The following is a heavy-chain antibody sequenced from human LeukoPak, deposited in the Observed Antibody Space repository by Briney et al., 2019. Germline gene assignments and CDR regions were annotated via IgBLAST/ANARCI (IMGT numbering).Heavy chain of an antibody. Sequence: SQTLSLTCTVSGGSISSGGYYWSWIRQLPGKGLEWIGYIYYSGTASYNPSLKSRLTISLDTSENQFSLKLSSVTAADTAVYYCARGSTGDKSNNWGQGTLVTVSS. CDR2: IYYSGTA. V-gene: IGHV4-31*03. D-gene: IGHD7-27*01. J-gene: IGHJ4*02. CDR3: ARGSTGDKSNN. CDR1: GGSISSGGYY.